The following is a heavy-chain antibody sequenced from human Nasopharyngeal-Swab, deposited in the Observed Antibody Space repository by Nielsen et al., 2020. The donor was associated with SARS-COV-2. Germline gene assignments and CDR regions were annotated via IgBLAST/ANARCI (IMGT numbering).Heavy chain of an antibody. CDR2: INHSGNT. J-gene: IGHJ4*02. V-gene: IGHV4-34*01. D-gene: IGHD3-22*01. CDR3: ARGQGPRHYYDSSGYYYDVLGRGYYFDY. Sequence: WIRQPPGEGLEWIGAINHSGNTNYNPSLKSRVTISVDTSKNQFSLKLSSVTAADTAVYYCARGQGPRHYYDSSGYYYDVLGRGYYFDYWGQGTLVTVSS.